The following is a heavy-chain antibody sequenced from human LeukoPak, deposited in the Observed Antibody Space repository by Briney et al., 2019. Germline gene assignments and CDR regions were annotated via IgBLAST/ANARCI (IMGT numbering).Heavy chain of an antibody. V-gene: IGHV4-59*01. CDR1: GGSISSYY. Sequence: PSETLSLTCTVSGGSISSYYWSWIRQPPGKGLEWIGYIYYSGSTNYNPSLKSRVTISVDTSKNQFSLKLCSVTAADTAVYYCARGAPLRSAFDIWGQGTMVTVSS. CDR2: IYYSGST. J-gene: IGHJ3*02. D-gene: IGHD3-16*01. CDR3: ARGAPLRSAFDI.